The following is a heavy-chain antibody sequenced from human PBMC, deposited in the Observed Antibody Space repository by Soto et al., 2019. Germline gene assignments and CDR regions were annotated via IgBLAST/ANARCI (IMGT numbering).Heavy chain of an antibody. Sequence: PGGSLRLSCAASGFTFSSYWMHWFRQAPGKGLVWVSRINSDGSSTTYADSVKGRFTVSRDNAKNTLYLQMKSLRGEDTALYYCATLASIQPERFDYWGQGTQVTVSS. D-gene: IGHD1-1*01. CDR3: ATLASIQPERFDY. CDR1: GFTFSSYW. CDR2: INSDGSST. J-gene: IGHJ4*02. V-gene: IGHV3-74*01.